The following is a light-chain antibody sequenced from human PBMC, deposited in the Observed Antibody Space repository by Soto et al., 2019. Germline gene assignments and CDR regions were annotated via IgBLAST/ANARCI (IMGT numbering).Light chain of an antibody. CDR3: SSHTSGSTGV. Sequence: QSVLTQPASVSGSPGQSIAISCTGTSGDVGGYDYVSWYQQHPDKAPKLMIYEVTKRPSWVSNRFSGSKSGNTASLTISGLQPGDEVEYYGSSHTSGSTGVLGSGTKVTAL. CDR2: EVT. V-gene: IGLV2-14*01. J-gene: IGLJ1*01. CDR1: SGDVGGYDY.